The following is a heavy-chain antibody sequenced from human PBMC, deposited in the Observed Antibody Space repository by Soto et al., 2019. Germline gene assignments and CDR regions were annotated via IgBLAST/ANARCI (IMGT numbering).Heavy chain of an antibody. Sequence: ASVKVSCKPSGYSFSNYGVAWVRQAPGQGLEWMGWISGYNENTNSAQHLQDRITMTTDTFMSTAYMELRSLRSDDTAIYYCARDVWGTVAAGSYYFDYWGQGTVVTVSS. CDR3: ARDVWGTVAAGSYYFDY. CDR2: ISGYNENT. V-gene: IGHV1-18*01. D-gene: IGHD6-25*01. J-gene: IGHJ4*02. CDR1: GYSFSNYG.